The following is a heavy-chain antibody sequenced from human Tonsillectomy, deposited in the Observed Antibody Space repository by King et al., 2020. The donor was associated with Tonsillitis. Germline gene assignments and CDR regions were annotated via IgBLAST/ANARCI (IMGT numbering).Heavy chain of an antibody. V-gene: IGHV4-34*01. J-gene: IGHJ6*02. Sequence: VQLQQWGAGLLKPSETLSLTCAVYGGSFSGYYWSWIRQPPGKGLEWIGEINHSGSTNYNPSLKSRVTISVDTTKNQFSLKLSSVTAADTAVYYCARGRDQHRHYYYGSPRNYYYYYGMDVWGQGTTVTVSS. CDR2: INHSGST. CDR1: GGSFSGYY. D-gene: IGHD3-10*01. CDR3: ARGRDQHRHYYYGSPRNYYYYYGMDV.